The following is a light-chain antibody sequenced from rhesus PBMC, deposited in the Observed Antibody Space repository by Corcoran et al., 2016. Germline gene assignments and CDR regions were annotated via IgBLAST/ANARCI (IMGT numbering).Light chain of an antibody. CDR1: QGISSY. J-gene: IGKJ1*01. CDR3: QQRDNYPRT. V-gene: IGKV1-38*01. CDR2: YAS. Sequence: DIQLTQSPSSLPASVGDRVTITCRASQGISSYLAWYQQKSVKAPKLLIYYASNLQSGVPSRFSGNGSGTEFTLTISSLQPEDFANYYYQQRDNYPRTFGQGTKVEIK.